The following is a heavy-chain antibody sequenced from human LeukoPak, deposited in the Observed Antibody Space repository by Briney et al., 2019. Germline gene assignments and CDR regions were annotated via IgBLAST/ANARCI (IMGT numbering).Heavy chain of an antibody. D-gene: IGHD2-2*01. CDR2: ISSSVSTI. Sequence: GGSLRLSCAASGFTFSSYEMNWVRQAPGKGLEWVSYISSSVSTIYYADSVKGRFTISRDNAKNSLYLQMNSLRAEDTAVYYCARGQVPAAIGGLYYYYGMDVWGQGTTVTVSS. J-gene: IGHJ6*02. V-gene: IGHV3-48*03. CDR3: ARGQVPAAIGGLYYYYGMDV. CDR1: GFTFSSYE.